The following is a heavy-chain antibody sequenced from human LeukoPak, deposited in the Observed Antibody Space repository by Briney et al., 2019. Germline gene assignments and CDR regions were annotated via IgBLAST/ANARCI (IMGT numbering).Heavy chain of an antibody. CDR1: GYTFTGYY. J-gene: IGHJ3*02. CDR3: ARDPIWRYGFRQAFDI. D-gene: IGHD1-1*01. V-gene: IGHV1-2*02. CDR2: INPNSGGT. Sequence: APVKVSCKASGYTFTGYYMHWVRQAPGQGLEWMGWINPNSGGTNYAQKFQGRVTMTRDTSISTAYMELSRLRSDDTAVYYCARDPIWRYGFRQAFDIWGQGTMVTVSS.